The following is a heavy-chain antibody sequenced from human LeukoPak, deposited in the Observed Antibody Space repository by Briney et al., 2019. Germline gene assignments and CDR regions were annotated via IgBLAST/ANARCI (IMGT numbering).Heavy chain of an antibody. CDR3: ARESRPYYYDSSGYYLRGWFDP. V-gene: IGHV4-34*01. CDR1: GGSFSGYY. J-gene: IGHJ5*02. D-gene: IGHD3-22*01. Sequence: SETLSLTCAVYGGSFSGYYWGWIRQPPGKGLEWIGSIYYSGSTYYNPSLKSRVTISVDTSKNQFSLKLSSVTAADTAVYYCARESRPYYYDSSGYYLRGWFDPWGQGTLVTVSS. CDR2: IYYSGST.